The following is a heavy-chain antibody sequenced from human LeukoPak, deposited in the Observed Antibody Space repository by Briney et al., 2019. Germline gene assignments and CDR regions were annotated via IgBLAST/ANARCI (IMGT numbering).Heavy chain of an antibody. CDR2: FDPEDGET. J-gene: IGHJ4*02. CDR1: GYTLTQLS. Sequence: ASVKVSCKVSGYTLTQLSMHWVRQAPGKGLEWMGGFDPEDGETIYAQKFQGRVTMTEDTSTDTAYMELSSLRSEDTAVYYCATNYYDSSRPLDYWGQGTLVTVSS. CDR3: ATNYYDSSRPLDY. V-gene: IGHV1-24*01. D-gene: IGHD3-22*01.